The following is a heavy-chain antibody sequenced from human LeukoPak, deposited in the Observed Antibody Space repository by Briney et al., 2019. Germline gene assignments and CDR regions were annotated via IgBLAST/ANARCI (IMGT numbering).Heavy chain of an antibody. CDR2: MNPNSGNT. Sequence: GASVKVSCKASGYTFTSYDINWVRQATGQGLEWMGWMNPNSGNTGYAQKFQGRVTMTRNTSISTVYMELSSLRSEDTAVYYCARVAAEVVGVPGAIGFGWLRRDYYYMDVWGKGTTVTVSS. CDR3: ARVAAEVVGVPGAIGFGWLRRDYYYMDV. V-gene: IGHV1-8*01. D-gene: IGHD2-2*02. CDR1: GYTFTSYD. J-gene: IGHJ6*03.